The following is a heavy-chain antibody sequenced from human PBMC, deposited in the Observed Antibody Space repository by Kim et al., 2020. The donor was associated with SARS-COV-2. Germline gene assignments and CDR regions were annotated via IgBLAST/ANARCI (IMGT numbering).Heavy chain of an antibody. CDR1: GFTFSSYA. CDR2: ISYDGSNK. J-gene: IGHJ4*02. Sequence: GGSLRLSCAASGFTFSSYAMHWVRQAPGKGLEWVAVISYDGSNKYYADSVKGRFTISRDNSKNTLYLQMNSLRAEDTAVYYCARADPGKYYDFWSGYFRRALDYWGQGTLVTASS. CDR3: ARADPGKYYDFWSGYFRRALDY. D-gene: IGHD3-3*01. V-gene: IGHV3-30*04.